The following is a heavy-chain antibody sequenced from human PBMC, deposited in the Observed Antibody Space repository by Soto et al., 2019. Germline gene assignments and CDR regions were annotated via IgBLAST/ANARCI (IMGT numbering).Heavy chain of an antibody. CDR1: GYIFTGYY. V-gene: IGHV1-2*02. J-gene: IGHJ3*02. Sequence: ASVKVSCKASGYIFTGYYTHWVRQAPGQGLEWMGWINPNSGTNYAQNFQGRVIMTRDTSISTAYMELSGLRFDDTAVYYCATRHTSGRDAFHIWGQGTMVTVSS. CDR3: ATRHTSGRDAFHI. CDR2: INPNSGT. D-gene: IGHD6-25*01.